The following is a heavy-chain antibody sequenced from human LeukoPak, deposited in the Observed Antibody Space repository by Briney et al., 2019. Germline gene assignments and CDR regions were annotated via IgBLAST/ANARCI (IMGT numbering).Heavy chain of an antibody. V-gene: IGHV3-64D*06. CDR3: VKEGDYGYYFDY. Sequence: GGSLRLSCSASGFTFSSYAMDWVRQAPGEGLEYVSTISSNGGSTYYADSVKGRFTISRDDSKNTLYLRMSSLRAEDTAVYYCVKEGDYGYYFDYWGQGTLVTVSS. D-gene: IGHD3-16*01. J-gene: IGHJ4*02. CDR1: GFTFSSYA. CDR2: ISSNGGST.